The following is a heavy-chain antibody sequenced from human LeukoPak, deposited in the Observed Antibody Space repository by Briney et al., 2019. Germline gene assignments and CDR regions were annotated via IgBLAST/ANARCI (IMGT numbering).Heavy chain of an antibody. V-gene: IGHV3-23*01. CDR2: ISGSGGST. D-gene: IGHD4-17*01. J-gene: IGHJ4*02. CDR3: AKDEGPTLTYGVDN. Sequence: SGGSLRLSCAASGFTFSSYWMHWVRQAPGKGLEWVSAISGSGGSTYYADSVKGRFTISRDNSKNTLYLQMNSLRAEDTAVYYCAKDEGPTLTYGVDNWGQGTLVTVSS. CDR1: GFTFSSYW.